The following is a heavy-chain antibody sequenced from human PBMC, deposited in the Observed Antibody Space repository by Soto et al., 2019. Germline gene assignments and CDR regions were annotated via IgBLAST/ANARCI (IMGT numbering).Heavy chain of an antibody. V-gene: IGHV3-30-3*01. D-gene: IGHD6-19*01. Sequence: GGSLRLSCAASRFTFSNYAVHWVRQAPGKGLEWVAFISNDGTNEYYADSVKGRFTVSRDNSKNTLYLQMNSLRTEDTAVYYCARDRSSGRIYFFDYWGQGTLVTVSS. CDR1: RFTFSNYA. J-gene: IGHJ4*02. CDR2: ISNDGTNE. CDR3: ARDRSSGRIYFFDY.